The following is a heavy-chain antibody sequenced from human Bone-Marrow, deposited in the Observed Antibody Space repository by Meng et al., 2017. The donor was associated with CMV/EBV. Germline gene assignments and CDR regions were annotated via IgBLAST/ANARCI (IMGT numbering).Heavy chain of an antibody. CDR1: GGSISGYY. J-gene: IGHJ5*02. CDR3: ARDDRVHGFDP. V-gene: IGHV4-4*07. Sequence: TCTFSGGSISGYYWSGIRQPAGKGLEWIGRIYTSGSTNYNPSLKSRVTMSVDTSKNQFSLKLSSVTAADTAVYYCARDDRVHGFDPWGQGTLVTVSS. D-gene: IGHD1-14*01. CDR2: IYTSGST.